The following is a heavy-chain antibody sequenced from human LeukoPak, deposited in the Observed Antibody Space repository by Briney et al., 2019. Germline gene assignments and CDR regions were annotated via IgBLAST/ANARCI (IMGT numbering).Heavy chain of an antibody. V-gene: IGHV3-11*04. CDR1: GFTFSDYY. CDR3: ARDEERGWGGYWGNFDY. D-gene: IGHD3-3*01. Sequence: GGSLRLSCAASGFTFSDYYMSWIRQAPGKGLEWVSYISSSGSTIYYADSVKGRFTISRDNAKNSLYLQMNSLRAEDAAVYYCARDEERGWGGYWGNFDYWGQGTLVTVSS. CDR2: ISSSGSTI. J-gene: IGHJ4*02.